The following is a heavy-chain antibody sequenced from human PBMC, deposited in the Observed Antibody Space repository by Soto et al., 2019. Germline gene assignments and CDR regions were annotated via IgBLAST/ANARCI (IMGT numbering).Heavy chain of an antibody. D-gene: IGHD4-4*01. CDR1: GFTFRNYG. V-gene: IGHV3-30*03. J-gene: IGHJ6*02. Sequence: QVQLVESGGGVVQPGRSLRLSCAASGFTFRNYGMHWVRQAPGKGLVWVTVISYDGSHKYYADSVKGRFTISRHNSKNPVYLEVNRLRDEDTALYYWARSRWDHSNYSWRIDVWGQATTVTVSS. CDR3: ARSRWDHSNYSWRIDV. CDR2: ISYDGSHK.